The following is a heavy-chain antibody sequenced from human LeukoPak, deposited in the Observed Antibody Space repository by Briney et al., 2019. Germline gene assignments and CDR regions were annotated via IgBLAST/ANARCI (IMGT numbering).Heavy chain of an antibody. J-gene: IGHJ4*02. D-gene: IGHD1-26*01. CDR1: GFTFSSYA. Sequence: GGSLRLSCAASGFTFSSYAMSWVRQAPGKGLEWVSAISGSGGSTYYADSVKGRFTISRDNAKNSLYLQMNSLRAEDTAVYYCARDNFLVGALTNWGQGTLVTVSS. CDR2: ISGSGGST. CDR3: ARDNFLVGALTN. V-gene: IGHV3-23*01.